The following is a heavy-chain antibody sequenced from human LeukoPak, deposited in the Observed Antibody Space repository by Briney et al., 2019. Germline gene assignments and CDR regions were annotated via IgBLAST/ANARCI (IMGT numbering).Heavy chain of an antibody. CDR2: ISSSSSYI. J-gene: IGHJ4*02. CDR3: ARDTRPTQIPATGSGYFDY. Sequence: PGGSLRLSCAASGFTFSSYSMNWVRQAPGKGLEWVSSISSSSSYIYYADSVKGRFTITRDNAKNSLYLQMNSLRAEDTAVYYCARDTRPTQIPATGSGYFDYWGQGTLVTVSS. D-gene: IGHD2-2*01. CDR1: GFTFSSYS. V-gene: IGHV3-21*01.